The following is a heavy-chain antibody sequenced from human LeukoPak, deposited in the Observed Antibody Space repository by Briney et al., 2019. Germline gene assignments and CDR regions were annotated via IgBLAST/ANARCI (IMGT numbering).Heavy chain of an antibody. Sequence: GGSLRLSCAASGFTFSSYSMNWVRQAPGKGLEWVSYISSSSYIYYADSVKGRFTISRDKAKNSLYLQMNSLRAEDTAVYYCARGVTIFGVVITYWGQGTLVTVSS. CDR1: GFTFSSYS. CDR2: ISSSSYI. J-gene: IGHJ4*02. CDR3: ARGVTIFGVVITY. D-gene: IGHD3-3*01. V-gene: IGHV3-21*05.